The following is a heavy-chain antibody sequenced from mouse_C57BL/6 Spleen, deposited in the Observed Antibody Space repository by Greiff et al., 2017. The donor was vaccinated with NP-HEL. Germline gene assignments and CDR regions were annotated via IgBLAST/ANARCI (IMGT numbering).Heavy chain of an antibody. CDR2: ISSGGDYI. Sequence: EVQLVESGEGLVKPGGSLKLSCAASGFTFSSYAMSWVRQTPEQRLEWVATISSGGDYIYYADTVKGRFTISRDNARNTLYLQMSSLKSEDTAMYYCAGGYYSPWFAYWGQGTLVTVAA. D-gene: IGHD2-3*01. CDR1: GFTFSSYA. CDR3: AGGYYSPWFAY. V-gene: IGHV5S21*01. J-gene: IGHJ3*01.